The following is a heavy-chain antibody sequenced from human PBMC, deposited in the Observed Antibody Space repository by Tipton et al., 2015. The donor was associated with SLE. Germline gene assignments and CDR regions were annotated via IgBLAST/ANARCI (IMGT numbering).Heavy chain of an antibody. V-gene: IGHV3-23*03. CDR2: IYSGGSST. CDR1: GFTFSSYA. J-gene: IGHJ3*02. CDR3: AKTEMVRGVTTDAFDI. Sequence: GSLRHSCAASGFTFSSYAMSWVRQAPGKGLEWVSVIYSGGSSTYYADSVKGRFTISRDNSKNTLYLQMNSLRAEDTAVYYCAKTEMVRGVTTDAFDIWGQGTMVTVSS. D-gene: IGHD3-10*01.